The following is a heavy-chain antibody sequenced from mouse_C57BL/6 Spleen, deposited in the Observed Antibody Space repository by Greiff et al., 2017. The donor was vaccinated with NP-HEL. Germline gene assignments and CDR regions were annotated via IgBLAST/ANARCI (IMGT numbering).Heavy chain of an antibody. D-gene: IGHD2-5*01. CDR2: ISDGGSYT. CDR3: ARVNYSTSYAMDY. CDR1: GFTFSSYA. J-gene: IGHJ4*01. V-gene: IGHV5-4*03. Sequence: EVKLVESGGGLVKPGGSLKLSCAASGFTFSSYAMSWVRQTPEKRLEWVATISDGGSYTYYPDNVKGRFTISRDNAKNNLYLQMSHLKSEDTAMYYCARVNYSTSYAMDYWGQGTSVTVSS.